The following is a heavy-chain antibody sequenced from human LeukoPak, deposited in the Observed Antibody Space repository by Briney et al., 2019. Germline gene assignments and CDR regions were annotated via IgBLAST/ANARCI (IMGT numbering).Heavy chain of an antibody. Sequence: GGSLRLSCAASGFTFSSYGLHWVHQAPGKGLEWVAVIWYDGSDKYYADSVKGRFTISRDDSRHTLYLQMNSLRAEDSAVYYCARGWYFCILAGPQGADLWGQGTLVIVSS. CDR1: GFTFSSYG. D-gene: IGHD3-9*01. CDR2: IWYDGSDK. CDR3: ARGWYFCILAGPQGADL. J-gene: IGHJ5*02. V-gene: IGHV3-33*01.